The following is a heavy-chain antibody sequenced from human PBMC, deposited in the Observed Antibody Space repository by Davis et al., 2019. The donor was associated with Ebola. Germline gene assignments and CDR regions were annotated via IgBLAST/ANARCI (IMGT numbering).Heavy chain of an antibody. CDR1: GGSISSGDYS. D-gene: IGHD3-3*01. J-gene: IGHJ4*02. V-gene: IGHV4-30-4*07. CDR3: ARATYYDPSIDY. Sequence: SETLSLTCAVSGGSISSGDYSWSWIRQPPGKGLEWIGYVYYTGITYYNPSLESRGTISVDASKNQFSLKLRSVTAADTAVYYCARATYYDPSIDYWGQGTLVTVSS. CDR2: VYYTGIT.